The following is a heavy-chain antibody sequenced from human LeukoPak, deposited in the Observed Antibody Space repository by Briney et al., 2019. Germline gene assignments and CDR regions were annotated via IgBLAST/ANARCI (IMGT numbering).Heavy chain of an antibody. J-gene: IGHJ4*02. CDR3: ARDHHSSSWYGIYFDY. CDR2: IIPIFGTA. Sequence: SVKVSCKASGGTFSSYAISWVRQAPGQGLEWMGGIIPIFGTANYAQKFQGRVTVTTDESTSTAYMELSSLRSEDTAVYYCARDHHSSSWYGIYFDYWGQGTLVTVSS. V-gene: IGHV1-69*05. CDR1: GGTFSSYA. D-gene: IGHD6-13*01.